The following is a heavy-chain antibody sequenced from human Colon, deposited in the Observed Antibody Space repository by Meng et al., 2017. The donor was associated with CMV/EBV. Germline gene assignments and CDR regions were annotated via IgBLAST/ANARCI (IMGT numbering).Heavy chain of an antibody. CDR1: GFTFSSYE. J-gene: IGHJ4*02. CDR2: ISSSGSTI. D-gene: IGHD3-3*01. CDR3: ARIHYDSWSGYYRDY. Sequence: GESLKISCAASGFTFSSYEMNWVRQAPGKGLEWVSYISSSGSTIYYADSVKGRFTISRDNARNSLYLQMNSLRAEDTAVYYCARIHYDSWSGYYRDYWGQGALVTVSS. V-gene: IGHV3-48*03.